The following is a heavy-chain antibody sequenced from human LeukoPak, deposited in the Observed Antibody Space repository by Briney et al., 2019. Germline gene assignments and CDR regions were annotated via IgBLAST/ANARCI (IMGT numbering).Heavy chain of an antibody. CDR2: ISAYNGNT. D-gene: IGHD3-3*01. J-gene: IGHJ6*03. V-gene: IGHV1-18*01. CDR3: ASDYLRTYYDFWSGPHTSMDV. Sequence: ASVKVSCKASGYTFTSYGISWVRQAPGQGLEWMGWISAYNGNTNYAQKLQGRVTMTTDTSTSTAYMELRSLRSDDTAVYYCASDYLRTYYDFWSGPHTSMDVWGKGTTVTVSS. CDR1: GYTFTSYG.